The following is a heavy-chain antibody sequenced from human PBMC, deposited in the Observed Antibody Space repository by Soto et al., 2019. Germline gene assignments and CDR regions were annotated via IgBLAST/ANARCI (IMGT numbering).Heavy chain of an antibody. J-gene: IGHJ2*01. D-gene: IGHD2-8*01. CDR2: ISGSGGNT. V-gene: IGHV3-23*01. Sequence: EVQLLESGGGLVQPGGSLRLSCAASGFTFSTYAMSWVRQAPGKGLEWVSAISGSGGNTYYADSVKGRFTISRDNSKNTVHLRMNSLRADDTAVYYCAKDRWSPLKGYFDLWGRGTLVTVSS. CDR3: AKDRWSPLKGYFDL. CDR1: GFTFSTYA.